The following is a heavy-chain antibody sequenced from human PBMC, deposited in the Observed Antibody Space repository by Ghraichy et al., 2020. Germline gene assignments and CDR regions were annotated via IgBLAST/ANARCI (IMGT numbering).Heavy chain of an antibody. CDR3: VRDIPGSYPNSWHSDS. D-gene: IGHD6-13*01. J-gene: IGHJ4*02. Sequence: GGSLRLSCAASGFTFSSYWMGWVRQAPGKGLEWVANIKPDGSGKFYEDSVKGRFTISRDNAENSVSLQMNSLRAEDTALYYCVRDIPGSYPNSWHSDSWGQGTLVTVSS. V-gene: IGHV3-7*01. CDR1: GFTFSSYW. CDR2: IKPDGSGK.